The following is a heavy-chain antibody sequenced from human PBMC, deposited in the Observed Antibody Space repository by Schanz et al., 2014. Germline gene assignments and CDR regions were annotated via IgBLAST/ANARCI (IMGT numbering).Heavy chain of an antibody. CDR1: GFNFSSYS. CDR2: ISYGTSYI. V-gene: IGHV3-21*01. Sequence: EVQLLESGGGLVQPGGSLRLSCAASGFNFSSYSLNWVRQAPGKGLEWVSSISYGTSYIYYAESVKGRFTISRDNAKNSLYLQMNGLRAEDTAVYYCARGGPAYYFDDWGQGTLVTVSS. J-gene: IGHJ4*02. CDR3: ARGGPAYYFDD.